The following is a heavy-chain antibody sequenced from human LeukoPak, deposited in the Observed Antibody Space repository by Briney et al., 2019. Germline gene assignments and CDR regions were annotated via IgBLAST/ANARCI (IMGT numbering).Heavy chain of an antibody. V-gene: IGHV4-34*01. CDR1: GGSFSGYY. Sequence: SETLSLTCAVYGGSFSGYYWSWIRQPPGKGLEWIGEINHSGSTNYNPSLKSRVTISVDTSKNQFPLKLSSVTAADTAVYYCARGWTTGTIDYWGQGTLVTVSS. D-gene: IGHD1-1*01. CDR3: ARGWTTGTIDY. J-gene: IGHJ4*02. CDR2: INHSGST.